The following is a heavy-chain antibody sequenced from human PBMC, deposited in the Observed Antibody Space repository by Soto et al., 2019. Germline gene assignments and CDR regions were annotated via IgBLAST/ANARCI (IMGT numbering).Heavy chain of an antibody. J-gene: IGHJ6*02. Sequence: QVQLQESGPGLVKPSQTLSLTCTVSGGSISSGGYYWSWIRQHPGKGLEWIGYIYYSGSTYYNPSLKCRVTISVDTSKNQFSLKLSSVTAADTAVYYCARAFSITVTTNPDYYYGMDVWGQGTTVTVSS. D-gene: IGHD4-17*01. CDR3: ARAFSITVTTNPDYYYGMDV. V-gene: IGHV4-31*03. CDR2: IYYSGST. CDR1: GGSISSGGYY.